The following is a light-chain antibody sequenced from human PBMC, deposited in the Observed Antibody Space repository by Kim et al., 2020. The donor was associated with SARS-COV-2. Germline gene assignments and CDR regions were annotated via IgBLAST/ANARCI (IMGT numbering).Light chain of an antibody. V-gene: IGLV3-1*01. Sequence: VSARQTAIITCSGNNLGDKNVCWYQQRPSQSPLLVIYEDIKRPSGIPERVSGSNSGNTATLTISGTQAMDEADYYCQAWDSSTVVFGRGTQLTVL. CDR3: QAWDSSTVV. CDR2: EDI. J-gene: IGLJ2*01. CDR1: NLGDKN.